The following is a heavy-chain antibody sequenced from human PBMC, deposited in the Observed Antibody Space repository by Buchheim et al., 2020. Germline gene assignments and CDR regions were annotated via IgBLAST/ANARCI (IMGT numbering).Heavy chain of an antibody. Sequence: EVQLVESGGGLVQPGGSLRLSCAASGFTFSSYWMAWVRQAPGKGLEWVASIKQDGSEKNYVDSVKGRFTISRDSAKSSLYLQMNSLRAEDTAVYYCAKGAYSYTFVFDYWGQGTL. J-gene: IGHJ4*02. D-gene: IGHD5-18*01. V-gene: IGHV3-7*03. CDR1: GFTFSSYW. CDR3: AKGAYSYTFVFDY. CDR2: IKQDGSEK.